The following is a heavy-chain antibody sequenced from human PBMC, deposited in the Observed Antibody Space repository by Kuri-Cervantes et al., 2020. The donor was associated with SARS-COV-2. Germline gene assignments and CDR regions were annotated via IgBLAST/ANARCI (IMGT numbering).Heavy chain of an antibody. CDR1: GGTFSSYA. CDR3: ARLVPTDYGMDV. J-gene: IGHJ6*02. V-gene: IGHV3-33*01. D-gene: IGHD2-2*01. Sequence: SCKASGGTFSSYAISWVRQAPGKGLEWVAVIWYDGSNKYYADSVKGRFTISRDNSKNTLYLQMNSLRDEDTAVYYCARLVPTDYGMDVWGQGTTVTVSS. CDR2: IWYDGSNK.